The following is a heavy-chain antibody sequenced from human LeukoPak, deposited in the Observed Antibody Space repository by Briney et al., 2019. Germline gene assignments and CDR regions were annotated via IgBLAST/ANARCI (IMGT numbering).Heavy chain of an antibody. V-gene: IGHV4-59*11. CDR3: AREPGEARGYSYGYGYYYYMDV. CDR2: VYYSGST. Sequence: SETLSLTFTVSGGSISRHYWSWVRRPLGKGLGWSGYVYYSGSTNYNPSLKSRVTISVDASENQFSLKLSSVTAADTAVYYCAREPGEARGYSYGYGYYYYMDVWGKGTTVTVSS. J-gene: IGHJ6*03. D-gene: IGHD5-18*01. CDR1: GGSISRHY.